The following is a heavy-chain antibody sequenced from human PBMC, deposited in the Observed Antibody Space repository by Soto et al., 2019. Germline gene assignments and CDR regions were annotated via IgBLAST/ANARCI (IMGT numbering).Heavy chain of an antibody. CDR2: ISAYNGNT. D-gene: IGHD6-13*01. J-gene: IGHJ4*02. V-gene: IGHV1-18*01. CDR3: ARGSQAAGGFDY. Sequence: SWVRQAPGQGLEWMGWISAYNGNTNHAQRLQGRVTMTTDTSTSTAYMELRSLRSDDTAVYYCARGSQAAGGFDYWGQGTLVTVSS.